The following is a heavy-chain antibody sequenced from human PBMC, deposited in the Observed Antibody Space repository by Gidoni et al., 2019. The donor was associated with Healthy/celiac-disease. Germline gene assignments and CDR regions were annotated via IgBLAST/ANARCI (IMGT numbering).Heavy chain of an antibody. J-gene: IGHJ4*02. CDR1: GGSISSSSYY. CDR3: ARHIGYCSSTSCYRSAVKLSSLFDY. D-gene: IGHD2-2*03. Sequence: QLQLQESGPGLVKPSETLSLTCTVSGGSISSSSYYWGWIRQPPGKGLEWIGSIYYSGSTYYNPSLKSRVTISVDTSKNQFSLKLSSVTAADTAVYYCARHIGYCSSTSCYRSAVKLSSLFDYWGQGTLVTVSS. CDR2: IYYSGST. V-gene: IGHV4-39*01.